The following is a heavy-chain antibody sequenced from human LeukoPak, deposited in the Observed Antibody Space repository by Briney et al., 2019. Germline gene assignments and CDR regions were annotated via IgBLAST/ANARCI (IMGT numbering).Heavy chain of an antibody. CDR1: GGSFSGYY. D-gene: IGHD6-19*01. CDR2: INHIGST. J-gene: IGHJ4*02. V-gene: IGHV4-34*01. Sequence: SETLSLTCAVYGGSFSGYYWSWIRQPPGKGLEWIGEINHIGSTNYNPSLKSRVTISVDTSKNQFSLKLSSVTAADTAVYYCASLSSGWYGDFDYWGQGTLVTVSS. CDR3: ASLSSGWYGDFDY.